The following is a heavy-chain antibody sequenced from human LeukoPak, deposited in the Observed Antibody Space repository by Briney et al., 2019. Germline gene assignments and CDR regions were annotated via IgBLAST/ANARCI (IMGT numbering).Heavy chain of an antibody. CDR2: IYYSGST. D-gene: IGHD6-19*01. J-gene: IGHJ4*02. Sequence: SETLSLTCTVSGGSISSYYWSWIRQPPGKGLEWIGYIYYSGSTNYNPSLKSRVTISVDTSKNQFSLKLSSVTAADTAVYYCARTIAVAAPVDYWGQGTLVTVSS. V-gene: IGHV4-59*01. CDR3: ARTIAVAAPVDY. CDR1: GGSISSYY.